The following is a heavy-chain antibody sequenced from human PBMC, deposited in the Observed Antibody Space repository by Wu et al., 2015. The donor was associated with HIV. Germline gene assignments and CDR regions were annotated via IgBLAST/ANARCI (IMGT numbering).Heavy chain of an antibody. V-gene: IGHV1-46*01. CDR3: ARDRELAVAANEDAFDI. Sequence: QVQLVQSGAEVKKPGASVKVSCKASGYTFTSYYMHWVRQAPGQGLEWMGIINPSGGSTSYAQKFQGRVTMTRDTSTSTAYMELSSLRSEDTAVYYCARDRELAVAANEDAFDIWGQGTMVTVSS. J-gene: IGHJ3*02. CDR1: GYTFTSYY. D-gene: IGHD6-19*01. CDR2: INPSGGST.